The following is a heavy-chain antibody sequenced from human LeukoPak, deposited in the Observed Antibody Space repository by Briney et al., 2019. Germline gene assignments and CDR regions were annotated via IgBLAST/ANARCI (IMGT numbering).Heavy chain of an antibody. CDR3: ASQNQRGLEYFLH. Sequence: NPSETLSLTCTVSGGSIGSSSYYWGRIRQPPGKGLEWIGYIYYSGSTNYNPSLKSRVTISLDTSNNQVSLRLTSVTAADTAVYYCASQNQRGLEYFLHWGQGTLATVSS. CDR1: GGSIGSSSYY. D-gene: IGHD1-14*01. J-gene: IGHJ1*01. V-gene: IGHV4-61*05. CDR2: IYYSGST.